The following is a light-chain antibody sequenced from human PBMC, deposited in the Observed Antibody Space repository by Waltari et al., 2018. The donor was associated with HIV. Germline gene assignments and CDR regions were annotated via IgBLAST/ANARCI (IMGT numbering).Light chain of an antibody. CDR3: QQYVTSPLT. CDR2: GAS. J-gene: IGKJ4*01. CDR1: QSVSTKY. V-gene: IGKV3-20*01. Sequence: EIVLTQSPGTLSLSPGERATLSCRASQSVSTKYLVWYQQKPGQAPRLLIYGASNRATGIPDNFSGSGSGTDFTLTISRLEPEDFAVYYCQQYVTSPLTFGGGTKVEIK.